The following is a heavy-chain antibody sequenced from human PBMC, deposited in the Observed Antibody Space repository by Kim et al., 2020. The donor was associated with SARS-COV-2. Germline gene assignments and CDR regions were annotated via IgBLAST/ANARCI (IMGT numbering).Heavy chain of an antibody. D-gene: IGHD3-22*01. Sequence: GRFTISRDNAKNSLYLQMNSLRAEDTAVYYCARVYYDSSGYYTSDYFDYWGQGTLVTVSS. CDR3: ARVYYDSSGYYTSDYFDY. J-gene: IGHJ4*02. V-gene: IGHV3-11*06.